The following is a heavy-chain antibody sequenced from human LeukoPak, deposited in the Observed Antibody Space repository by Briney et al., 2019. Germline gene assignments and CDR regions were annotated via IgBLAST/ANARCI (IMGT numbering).Heavy chain of an antibody. Sequence: ASVKVSCRASGYTFTGYQMHWGEQAPGQGRGGLGGIDPKNGGTNYAQKFQGRVTMTRDTSITAAYMELNTLKYDDAAVYYCAVLSGCTSASCYRGFNYWGQGTLVTVSS. CDR3: AVLSGCTSASCYRGFNY. J-gene: IGHJ4*02. CDR2: IDPKNGGT. V-gene: IGHV1-2*02. D-gene: IGHD2-2*02. CDR1: GYTFTGYQ.